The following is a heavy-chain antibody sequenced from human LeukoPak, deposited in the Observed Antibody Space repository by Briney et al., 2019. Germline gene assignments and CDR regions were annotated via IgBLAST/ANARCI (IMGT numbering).Heavy chain of an antibody. J-gene: IGHJ5*02. CDR1: GDSFISYG. CDR2: ISTHSGNT. V-gene: IGHV1-18*01. Sequence: ASVKVSCKASGDSFISYGISWVRQAPGQGLEWMGWISTHSGNTNYAQKLQGRVTMTTDTSTSTAYMEMRSLKSDDTAVYYCARGGNRHWFDPWGQGTLVTVSS. CDR3: ARGGNRHWFDP. D-gene: IGHD2/OR15-2a*01.